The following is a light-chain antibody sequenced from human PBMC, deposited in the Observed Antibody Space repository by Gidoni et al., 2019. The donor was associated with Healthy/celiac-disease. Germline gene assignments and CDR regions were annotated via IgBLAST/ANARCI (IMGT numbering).Light chain of an antibody. J-gene: IGKJ4*01. Sequence: DIQMTQSPSSLSASVGDRVTITCRASQGISNYLAWYQQKPGKVPKLLIYAASTLQSGVPSRFSGSGSGTDFTLTISGLQPEDGATYYCQKYNSALTFGGGTKVEIK. CDR3: QKYNSALT. CDR1: QGISNY. V-gene: IGKV1-27*01. CDR2: AAS.